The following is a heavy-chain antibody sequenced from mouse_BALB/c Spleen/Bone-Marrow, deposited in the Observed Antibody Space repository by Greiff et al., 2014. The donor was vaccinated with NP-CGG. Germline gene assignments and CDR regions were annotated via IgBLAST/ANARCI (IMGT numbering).Heavy chain of an antibody. J-gene: IGHJ4*01. D-gene: IGHD1-1*02. V-gene: IGHV2-9*02. CDR3: ARYYLYAMDD. CDR2: LWAGGST. CDR1: GVSLTSYG. Sequence: LSITCTVSGVSLTSYGVHWVRQPPGKGQEWLGVLWAGGSTNYNSALISRLSISKDNSKSQVFLKMNSLQTDDTAMYYCARYYLYAMDDWGKGTSVTVPS.